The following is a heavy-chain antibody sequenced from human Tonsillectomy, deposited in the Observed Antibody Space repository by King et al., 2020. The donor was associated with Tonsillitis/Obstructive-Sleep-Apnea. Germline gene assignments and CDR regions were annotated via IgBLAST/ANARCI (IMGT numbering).Heavy chain of an antibody. CDR2: IDPSDSYT. D-gene: IGHD1-14*01. CDR1: GYSFTSYW. Sequence: QLVPSGAEVKKPGESLRISCKGSGYSFTSYWISWVRQMPGKGLEWMGRIDPSDSYTNYSPSFQGHVTISADKSISTAYLQWSSLKASDTAMYYCARPETPYWYFDLWGRGTLVTVSS. CDR3: ARPETPYWYFDL. J-gene: IGHJ2*01. V-gene: IGHV5-10-1*01.